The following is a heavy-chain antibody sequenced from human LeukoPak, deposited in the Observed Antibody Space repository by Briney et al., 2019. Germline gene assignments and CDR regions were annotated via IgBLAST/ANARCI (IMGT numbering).Heavy chain of an antibody. CDR1: WGYLSHRRT. CDR3: ARVLAAAGLDF. Sequence: PETSSLTRSVSWGYLSHRRTWRGAPDPPGQALEWSANIDDDGRTASNPSLKSRVTISLDTSKNQFFLEVRYATAADTAFYFFARVLAAAGLDFWGQGTLVTVSS. D-gene: IGHD6-19*01. J-gene: IGHJ4*02. V-gene: IGHV4-39*07. CDR2: IDDDGRT.